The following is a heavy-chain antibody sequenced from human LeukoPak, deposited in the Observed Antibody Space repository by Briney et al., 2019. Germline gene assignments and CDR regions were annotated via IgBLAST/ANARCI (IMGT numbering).Heavy chain of an antibody. CDR2: IYYTGST. J-gene: IGHJ4*02. CDR3: ARHGHHGDHDY. D-gene: IGHD2-21*02. V-gene: IGHV4-39*01. CDR1: GGSISSSNYF. Sequence: SETLSLTCTVSGGSISSSNYFWGWIRQPPGKGLEWIGNIYYTGSTYYNPSLKSRVTISVDTSKNQFSLKLTSVTAADTAVYYCARHGHHGDHDYWGQGTLVTVSS.